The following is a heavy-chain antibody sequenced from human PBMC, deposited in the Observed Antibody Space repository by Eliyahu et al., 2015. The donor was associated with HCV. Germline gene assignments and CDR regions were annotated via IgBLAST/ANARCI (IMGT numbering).Heavy chain of an antibody. J-gene: IGHJ5*02. Sequence: EVQLVEPGGGSVQPGGSLRLSCAASGFTFSSSWMHWVRQPPGKGLVWVSRIKSDGSDTEYAASVKGRFTISRDNAKNTLYLQMNSLRAEDTAVYYCARRPAYCGGDCPMDPWDQGTLVTVS. V-gene: IGHV3-74*01. CDR1: GFTFSSSW. CDR2: IKSDGSDT. CDR3: ARRPAYCGGDCPMDP. D-gene: IGHD2-21*01.